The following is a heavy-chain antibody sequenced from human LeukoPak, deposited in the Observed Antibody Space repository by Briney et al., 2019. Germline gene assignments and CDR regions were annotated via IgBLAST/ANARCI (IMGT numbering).Heavy chain of an antibody. CDR2: IYSGGNT. J-gene: IGHJ4*02. CDR3: AKGQQYYDFWSGSAEREDY. CDR1: EFTVSSSY. D-gene: IGHD3-3*01. Sequence: PGGSLRLSCAASEFTVSSSYMSWVRQAPGKGLEWVSIIYSGGNTFYADSVKGRFTISRDNSKNTLYLQMNSLRAEDTAVYYCAKGQQYYDFWSGSAEREDYWGQGTLVTVSS. V-gene: IGHV3-53*01.